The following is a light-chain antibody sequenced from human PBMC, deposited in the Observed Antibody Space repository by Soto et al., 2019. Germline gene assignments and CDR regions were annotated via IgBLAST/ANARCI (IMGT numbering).Light chain of an antibody. CDR3: AAWDDSLSGFVV. CDR2: RNI. Sequence: QSVLTQPPSASGTPGQRVTISCSGSSSNIGSNYVYWYQQLPGTAPKLLIYRNIQRPSGVPDRFSGSKSGTSASLAISGLRSEDEADYYCAAWDDSLSGFVVFGGGTKLTVL. CDR1: SSNIGSNY. J-gene: IGLJ2*01. V-gene: IGLV1-47*01.